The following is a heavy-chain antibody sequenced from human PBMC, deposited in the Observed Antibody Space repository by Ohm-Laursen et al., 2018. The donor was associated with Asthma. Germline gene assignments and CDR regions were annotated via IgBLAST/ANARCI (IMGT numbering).Heavy chain of an antibody. CDR3: AREAAAGTYDY. V-gene: IGHV3-30-3*01. J-gene: IGHJ4*02. Sequence: SLRLSCAASGFTFSSYAMHWVRQAPGKGLEWVAVISYDGSNKYYADSVKGRFTISRDNAKNSLYLQMNSLRAEDTAVYYCAREAAAGTYDYWGQGTLVTVPS. D-gene: IGHD6-13*01. CDR2: ISYDGSNK. CDR1: GFTFSSYA.